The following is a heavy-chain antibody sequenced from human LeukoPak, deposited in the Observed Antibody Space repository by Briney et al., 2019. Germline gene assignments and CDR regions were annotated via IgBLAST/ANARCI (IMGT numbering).Heavy chain of an antibody. J-gene: IGHJ5*02. CDR2: ISGSGGST. V-gene: IGHV3-23*01. Sequence: GGSLRLSCAASGFTFSSYAMSWVRQAPGQGLDWVSAISGSGGSTYYADSVKGRFTISRDNSKNTLYLQMNSLRAEDTAVYYCAKDADTAMVIGWFDPWGQGTLVTVSS. CDR1: GFTFSSYA. D-gene: IGHD5-18*01. CDR3: AKDADTAMVIGWFDP.